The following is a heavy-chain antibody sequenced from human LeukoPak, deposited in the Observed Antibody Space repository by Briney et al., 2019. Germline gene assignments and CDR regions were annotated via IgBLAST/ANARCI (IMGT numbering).Heavy chain of an antibody. Sequence: GGSLRLSCAASGFTFSSYSMNWVRQAPGKGLEWVSYISTSGSTIYYADSVKGRFTVSRDNAKNSLYLQMNSLRAEDTAVHYCARDFWSGYWDFDYWGQGTLVTVSS. CDR3: ARDFWSGYWDFDY. V-gene: IGHV3-48*04. D-gene: IGHD3-3*01. CDR2: ISTSGSTI. CDR1: GFTFSSYS. J-gene: IGHJ4*02.